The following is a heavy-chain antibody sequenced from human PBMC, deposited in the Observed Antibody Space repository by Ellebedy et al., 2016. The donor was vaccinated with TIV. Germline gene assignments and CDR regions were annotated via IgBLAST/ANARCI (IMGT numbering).Heavy chain of an antibody. D-gene: IGHD6-13*01. Sequence: PGGSLRLSCAASGFTFSSYWMTWVRQAPGKGLEWVAHIKQDGSEKYYVDSVKGRFTISRDNAENSLYLQMNSLRAEDTAVYYCARRGLVAGGTLLYYWGQGTLVTVSS. CDR3: ARRGLVAGGTLLYY. V-gene: IGHV3-7*03. CDR2: IKQDGSEK. CDR1: GFTFSSYW. J-gene: IGHJ4*02.